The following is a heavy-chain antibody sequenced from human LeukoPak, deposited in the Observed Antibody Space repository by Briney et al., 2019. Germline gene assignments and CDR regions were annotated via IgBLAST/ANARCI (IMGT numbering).Heavy chain of an antibody. D-gene: IGHD3-10*01. CDR1: GGSISSYY. CDR2: IYYSGST. Sequence: SETLSLTCTVSGGSISSYYWSWIRQPPGKGLEWIGYIYYSGSTNYNPSLKSRVTISVDTSKNQFSLKLSSVTAADTAVYYCARGSRDRRYYYYMDVWGKGTTVTVSS. CDR3: ARGSRDRRYYYYMDV. V-gene: IGHV4-59*01. J-gene: IGHJ6*03.